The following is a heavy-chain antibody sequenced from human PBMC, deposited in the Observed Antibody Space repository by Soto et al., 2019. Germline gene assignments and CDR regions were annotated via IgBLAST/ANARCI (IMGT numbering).Heavy chain of an antibody. CDR2: INHSGST. CDR3: ARGPSQTNMVLFDY. Sequence: SETLSLTCAVYGGSFSGYYWSWIRQPPGKGLEWIGEINHSGSTNYNLSLKSRVTISVDTSKNQFSLKLSSVTAADTAVYYCARGPSQTNMVLFDYWGQGTLVTVSS. J-gene: IGHJ4*02. D-gene: IGHD3-10*01. CDR1: GGSFSGYY. V-gene: IGHV4-34*01.